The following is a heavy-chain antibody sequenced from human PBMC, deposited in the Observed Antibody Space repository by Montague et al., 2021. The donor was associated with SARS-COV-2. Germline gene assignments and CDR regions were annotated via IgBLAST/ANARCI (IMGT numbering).Heavy chain of an antibody. V-gene: IGHV4-59*03. CDR3: ATYREGYGGKGT. Sequence: SETLSLTCSVSGGLTSHYHWSWIRQPPGKGLEWIGYINYNGETHHNPSLNGRVTLSVDTSKNQFSLSVKSVTPDDTAIYFCATYREGYGGKGTWGQGSLVTVSS. CDR1: GGLTSHYH. J-gene: IGHJ4*02. CDR2: INYNGET. D-gene: IGHD4/OR15-4a*01.